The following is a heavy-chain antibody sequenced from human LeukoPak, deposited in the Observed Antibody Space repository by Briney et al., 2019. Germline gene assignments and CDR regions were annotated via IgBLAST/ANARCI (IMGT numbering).Heavy chain of an antibody. CDR1: GFTFSSYA. CDR2: ISGSGGST. D-gene: IGHD3-10*01. Sequence: GGSLRLSRAASGFTFSSYAMSWVRQAPGKGLEWVSAISGSGGSTYYADSVKGRFTISRDNSKNTLYLQMNSLRAEDTAVYYCAKGGSGLLWFGEFDYWGQGTLVTVSS. V-gene: IGHV3-23*01. CDR3: AKGGSGLLWFGEFDY. J-gene: IGHJ4*02.